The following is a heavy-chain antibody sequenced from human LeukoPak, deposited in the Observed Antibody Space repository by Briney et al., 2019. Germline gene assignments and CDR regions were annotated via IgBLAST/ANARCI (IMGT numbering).Heavy chain of an antibody. V-gene: IGHV1-8*01. CDR2: MNPNSGNT. Sequence: GASVKVSCKASGYTFTSYDINWVRQAPGQGLEWMGWMNPNSGNTGYAQKFQGRVTMTRNTSISTAYMELSSLRSEDTAVYYCASLGSGWNDAFDIGGQGTMVTVSS. D-gene: IGHD6-19*01. CDR3: ASLGSGWNDAFDI. CDR1: GYTFTSYD. J-gene: IGHJ3*02.